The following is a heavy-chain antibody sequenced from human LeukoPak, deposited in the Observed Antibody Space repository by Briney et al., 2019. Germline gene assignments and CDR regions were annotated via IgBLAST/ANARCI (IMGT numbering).Heavy chain of an antibody. Sequence: PSETLSLTCAVYGGSFSGYYWSWIRQPPGKGLEWIGEINHSGSTNYNPSLKSRVTISVDTSKNQFSLKLSSVTAADTAVYYCASSPYGSGWPWGQGTLVTVSS. CDR2: INHSGST. D-gene: IGHD6-19*01. V-gene: IGHV4-34*01. CDR1: GGSFSGYY. CDR3: ASSPYGSGWP. J-gene: IGHJ5*02.